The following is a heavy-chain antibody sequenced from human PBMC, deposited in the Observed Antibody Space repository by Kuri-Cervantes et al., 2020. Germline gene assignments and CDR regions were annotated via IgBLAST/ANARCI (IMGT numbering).Heavy chain of an antibody. CDR3: ARGRDAYKSGNS. J-gene: IGHJ4*02. V-gene: IGHV4-34*01. Sequence: SETLSLTCDVNGGPFSGYYWSWIRQPPRKGLEWIGEVHPSGSTNYNPALNSRVTISVDTSKNQFSLKLNSVTAADTALYFCARGRDAYKSGNSWGQGTLVTVSS. CDR2: VHPSGST. D-gene: IGHD5-24*01. CDR1: GGPFSGYY.